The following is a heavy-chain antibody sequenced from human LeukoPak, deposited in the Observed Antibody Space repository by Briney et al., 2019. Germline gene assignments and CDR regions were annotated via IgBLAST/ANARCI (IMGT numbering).Heavy chain of an antibody. CDR2: ISSSGST. J-gene: IGHJ5*02. CDR3: ARDKGDYGDYYWFDP. D-gene: IGHD4-17*01. CDR1: GDSISSGDYY. Sequence: SETLSLTCTVSGDSISSGDYYWSWIRQPAGKGLEWIGRISSSGSTNYNPSLKSRVTISVDTSKNQFSLKLRSVTAADTAVYYCARDKGDYGDYYWFDPWGQGTLVTVSS. V-gene: IGHV4-61*02.